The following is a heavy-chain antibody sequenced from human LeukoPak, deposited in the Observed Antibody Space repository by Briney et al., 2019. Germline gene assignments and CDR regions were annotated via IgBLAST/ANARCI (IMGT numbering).Heavy chain of an antibody. CDR1: GFTFSNAW. CDR2: IKSKTDGGTT. J-gene: IGHJ5*02. D-gene: IGHD4-17*01. CDR3: TTEDSYGDYESGFDP. Sequence: GGSLRLSCAASGFTFSNAWMSWVRQAPGKGLEWVGRIKSKTDGGTTDYAAPVKGRFTISRDDSKNTLYLQMNSLKTEDTAVCYCTTEDSYGDYESGFDPWGQGTLVTVSS. V-gene: IGHV3-15*01.